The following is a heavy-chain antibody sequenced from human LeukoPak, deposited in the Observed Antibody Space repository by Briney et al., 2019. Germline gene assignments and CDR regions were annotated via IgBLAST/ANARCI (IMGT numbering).Heavy chain of an antibody. CDR2: INPDSGAT. CDR3: ARGALETMVRGVITNYYYYYYMDV. D-gene: IGHD3-10*01. V-gene: IGHV1-2*02. J-gene: IGHJ6*03. Sequence: ASVKVSCKASGYTFTGYYMHWVRQAPGQGLEWMGWINPDSGATKYAQKFQGRVTITADKSTSTAYMELSSLRSEDTAVYYCARGALETMVRGVITNYYYYYYMDVWGKGTTVTVSS. CDR1: GYTFTGYY.